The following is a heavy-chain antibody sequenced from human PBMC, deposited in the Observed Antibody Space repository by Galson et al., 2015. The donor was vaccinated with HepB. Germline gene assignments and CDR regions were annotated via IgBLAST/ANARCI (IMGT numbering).Heavy chain of an antibody. J-gene: IGHJ3*01. D-gene: IGHD3-22*01. CDR2: IWYDGSNR. Sequence: SLRLSCAASGFTFSHYGMHWVRQAPGKGLEWVAVIWYDGSNRYYGDSVKGRFTISRDNSENTVYLQMYTLRAEDTAVYHCARDSSLYDSSGEGAFDFWGQGTMVIVSS. V-gene: IGHV3-33*01. CDR3: ARDSSLYDSSGEGAFDF. CDR1: GFTFSHYG.